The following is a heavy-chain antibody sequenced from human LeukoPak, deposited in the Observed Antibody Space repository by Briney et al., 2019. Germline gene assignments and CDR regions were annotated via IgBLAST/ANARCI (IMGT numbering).Heavy chain of an antibody. CDR2: IYTSGST. V-gene: IGHV4-4*07. CDR1: GGSISSYY. J-gene: IGHJ5*02. Sequence: KPSETLSLTCTVSGGSISSYYWSWIRQPAGKGLEWIGRIYTSGSTYYNPSLKSRVTISVDTSKNQFSLKLSSVTAADTAVYYCARHEFYGDKRYWFDPWGQGTLVTVSS. CDR3: ARHEFYGDKRYWFDP. D-gene: IGHD4-17*01.